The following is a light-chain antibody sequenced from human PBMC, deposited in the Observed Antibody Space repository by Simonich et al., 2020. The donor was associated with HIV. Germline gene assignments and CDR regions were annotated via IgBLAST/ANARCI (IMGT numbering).Light chain of an antibody. CDR3: QQYNNWWT. J-gene: IGKJ1*01. CDR1: QSVYSI. CDR2: GAS. V-gene: IGKV3-15*01. Sequence: DIVMTQSPATLSVSPGERATLSCRASQSVYSILAWYQLKPGQAPRLLIYGASTRATGIPAMFSGSGSGTEFTLTIRSLQSEDVAVYYCQQYNNWWTFGQGTKVEIK.